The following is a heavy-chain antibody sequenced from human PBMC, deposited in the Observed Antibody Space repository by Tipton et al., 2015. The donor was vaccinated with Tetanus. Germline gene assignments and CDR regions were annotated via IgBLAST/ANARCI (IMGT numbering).Heavy chain of an antibody. CDR3: ACYHKELDY. J-gene: IGHJ4*02. CDR2: ISYDGSNK. CDR1: GFTFSSYG. D-gene: IGHD2-2*01. Sequence: AVSGFTFSSYGMHWVRQAPGKGLEWVAVISYDGSNKYYADSVKGRFTISRDNSKNTPYLQMNSLRAEDTAVYYCACYHKELDYWGQGTLVTVSS. V-gene: IGHV3-30*03.